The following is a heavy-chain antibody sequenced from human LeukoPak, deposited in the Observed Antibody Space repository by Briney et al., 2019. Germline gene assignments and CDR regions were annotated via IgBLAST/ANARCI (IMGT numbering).Heavy chain of an antibody. CDR3: PRKCRDGYNLVYFDY. CDR2: IYYSGST. J-gene: IGHJ4*02. CDR1: GGSISSGDYY. V-gene: IGHV4-30-4*08. Sequence: SQTLSLTCTVSGGSISSGDYYWSWIRQPPGKGLEWIGYIYYSGSTYCNPSLKSRLTISVDTSKNQFSLKLSSVTAADTAVYYCPRKCRDGYNLVYFDYWGQGTLVTVSS. D-gene: IGHD5-24*01.